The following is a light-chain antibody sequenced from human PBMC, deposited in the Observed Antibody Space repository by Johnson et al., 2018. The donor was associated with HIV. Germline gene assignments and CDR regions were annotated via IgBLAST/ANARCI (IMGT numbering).Light chain of an antibody. CDR3: GTWDNSLSAYV. Sequence: QPVLTQPPSVSAAPGQKVTISCSGSSSNIGKNHVSWYQQFPGTAPKLLVYENDKRPSGIPDRFSGSKSGTSATLGITGLQTGDEAAYYCGTWDNSLSAYVFGTGTKVTVL. CDR1: SSNIGKNH. V-gene: IGLV1-51*02. CDR2: END. J-gene: IGLJ1*01.